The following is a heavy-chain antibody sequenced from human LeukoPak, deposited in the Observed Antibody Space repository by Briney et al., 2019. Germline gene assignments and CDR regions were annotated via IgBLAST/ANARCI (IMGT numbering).Heavy chain of an antibody. Sequence: GGSLRLSCAASGFTFSSYWMSWVRQAPGKGLEWVANIKQDGSEKYYVDSVKGRFTISRDKAKNSLYLQMNSLRAEDTAVYYCARGGPLLLRGRFDYWGQGTLVTVSS. CDR2: IKQDGSEK. J-gene: IGHJ4*02. CDR1: GFTFSSYW. D-gene: IGHD1-26*01. V-gene: IGHV3-7*01. CDR3: ARGGPLLLRGRFDY.